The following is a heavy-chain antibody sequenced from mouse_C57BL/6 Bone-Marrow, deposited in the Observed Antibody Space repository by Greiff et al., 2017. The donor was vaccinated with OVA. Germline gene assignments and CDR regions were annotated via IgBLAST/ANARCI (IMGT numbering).Heavy chain of an antibody. CDR1: GFTFSSYA. Sequence: EVQRVESGGGLVKPGGSLKLSCAASGFTFSSYAMSWVRQTPEKRLEWVATISDGGSYTYYPDNVKGRFTISRDNAKNNLYLQMSHLKSEDTAMYYCARDRLLRDPSYAMDYWGQGTSVTVSS. CDR3: ARDRLLRDPSYAMDY. V-gene: IGHV5-4*01. J-gene: IGHJ4*01. D-gene: IGHD1-1*01. CDR2: ISDGGSYT.